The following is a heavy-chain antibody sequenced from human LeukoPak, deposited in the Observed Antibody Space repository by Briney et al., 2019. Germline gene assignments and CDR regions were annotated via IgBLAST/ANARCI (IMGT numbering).Heavy chain of an antibody. CDR1: GFMFSSYT. Sequence: PGGSLRLSCAASGFMFSSYTMNWVRQAPGKGLEWVSYISSRGDTIYYADSVQGRFTISRDNAKNSLYLQMNSLRADDTAVYYCARGGSFYSFDFWGQGTLVTVSS. CDR3: ARGGSFYSFDF. J-gene: IGHJ4*02. CDR2: ISSRGDTI. V-gene: IGHV3-48*01. D-gene: IGHD6-13*01.